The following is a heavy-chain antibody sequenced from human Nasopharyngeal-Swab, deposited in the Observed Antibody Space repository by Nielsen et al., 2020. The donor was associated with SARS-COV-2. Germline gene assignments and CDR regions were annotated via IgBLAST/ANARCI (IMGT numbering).Heavy chain of an antibody. CDR3: ARGGGWFGELLGGYYYYYYMDV. Sequence: WIRQPPGKGLEWIGEINHSGSTNYNPSLKSRVTISVDTSKNQFSLKLSSVTAADTAVYYCARGGGWFGELLGGYYYYYYMDVWGKGTTVTVSS. V-gene: IGHV4-34*01. D-gene: IGHD3-10*01. CDR2: INHSGST. J-gene: IGHJ6*03.